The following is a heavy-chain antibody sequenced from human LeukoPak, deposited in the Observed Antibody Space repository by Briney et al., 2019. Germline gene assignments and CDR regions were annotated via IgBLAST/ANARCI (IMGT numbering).Heavy chain of an antibody. CDR2: INHSGST. Sequence: PSETLSVTCAVYGGSFSGYYWSWIRQPPGNGLEWIGEINHSGSTNYNPSLKSRVTISVDTSKNQFSLKLSSVTAAGTAVYYCARSESYEGCFDYWGQGTLVTVSS. CDR1: GGSFSGYY. J-gene: IGHJ4*02. V-gene: IGHV4-34*01. CDR3: ARSESYEGCFDY. D-gene: IGHD3-22*01.